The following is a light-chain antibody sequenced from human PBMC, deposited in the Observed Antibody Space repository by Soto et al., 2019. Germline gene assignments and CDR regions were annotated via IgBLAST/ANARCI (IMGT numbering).Light chain of an antibody. CDR1: QSVSSR. V-gene: IGKV3-20*01. CDR2: GAS. CDR3: QQFGTSPWT. J-gene: IGKJ1*01. Sequence: EIVLTQSPATLSVSPGDGATLSCRASQSVSSRLAWYQQKPGQAPRLLIYGASSRATGIPDRFSGSGSGTDFTLTISRLEPEDVAVYYCQQFGTSPWTFGQGTKVDIK.